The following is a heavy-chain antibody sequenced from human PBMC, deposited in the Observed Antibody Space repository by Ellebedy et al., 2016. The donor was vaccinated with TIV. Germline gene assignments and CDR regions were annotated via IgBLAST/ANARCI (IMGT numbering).Heavy chain of an antibody. J-gene: IGHJ4*02. D-gene: IGHD6-19*01. CDR3: ARANGPYSSSDY. V-gene: IGHV1-2*02. CDR2: INPNSGGT. CDR1: GYTFTGYY. Sequence: ASVKVSXXASGYTFTGYYMHWVRQAPGQGLEWMGWINPNSGGTNYAQKFQGRVTMTRDTSISTAYMELSRLRSDDTAVYYCARANGPYSSSDYWGQGTLVTVSS.